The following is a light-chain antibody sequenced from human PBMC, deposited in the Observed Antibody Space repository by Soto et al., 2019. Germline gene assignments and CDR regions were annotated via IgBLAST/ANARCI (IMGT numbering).Light chain of an antibody. Sequence: DIQLTQSPSFLSASLGDRVTITCRASQGISSYLAWYQQKPGKVPKLLIYAASTLQSGVPSRFSGSGSGTQFTLTISSLQPEDCATYYCQQLNTYPITFGQGTRLE. V-gene: IGKV1-9*01. CDR2: AAS. CDR3: QQLNTYPIT. CDR1: QGISSY. J-gene: IGKJ5*01.